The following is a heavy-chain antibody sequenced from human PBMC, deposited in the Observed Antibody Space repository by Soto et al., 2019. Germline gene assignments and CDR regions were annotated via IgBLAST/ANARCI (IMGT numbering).Heavy chain of an antibody. J-gene: IGHJ6*02. CDR3: AREVGHMDV. CDR2: VSPYNGDT. Sequence: ASVKVSCKAFGYTFTTYGINWVRQAPGQGLEWMGWVSPYNGDTTYAQKVQGRVTMTTDTSTRTAYLELTSLRFDDPAVYFCAREVGHMDVWGQGTTVTVSS. V-gene: IGHV1-18*04. CDR1: GYTFTTYG.